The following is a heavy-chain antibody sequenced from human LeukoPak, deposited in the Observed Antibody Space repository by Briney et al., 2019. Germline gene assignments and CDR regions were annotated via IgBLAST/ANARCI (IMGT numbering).Heavy chain of an antibody. D-gene: IGHD4-23*01. CDR1: GGTFSSYA. J-gene: IGHJ5*02. CDR2: IIPILGVA. CDR3: ASGGNSSRWFDP. Sequence: SVKVSCKASGGTFSSYAISWVRQAPGQGLEWMGRIIPILGVANYAQKFQGRVTITADKSTSTAYMELSSLRSEDTAVYYCASGGNSSRWFDPWGQGTLVTVSS. V-gene: IGHV1-69*04.